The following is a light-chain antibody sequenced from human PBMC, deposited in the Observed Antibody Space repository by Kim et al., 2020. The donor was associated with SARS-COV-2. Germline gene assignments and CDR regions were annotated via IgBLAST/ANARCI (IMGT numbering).Light chain of an antibody. Sequence: VCPGERAPLSGRATQDISSSLAWYQQKPGQPPRLLIYGASTRATGGPARFSGSESGTEFTLTISSLQSEDFAVYYCQQYHNWPLTFGGGTKVDIK. CDR1: QDISSS. CDR2: GAS. J-gene: IGKJ4*01. V-gene: IGKV3-15*01. CDR3: QQYHNWPLT.